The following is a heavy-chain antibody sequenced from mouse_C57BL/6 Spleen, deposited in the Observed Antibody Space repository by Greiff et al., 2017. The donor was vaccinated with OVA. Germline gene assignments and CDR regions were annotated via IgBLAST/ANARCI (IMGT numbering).Heavy chain of an antibody. CDR2: IDPSDSYT. D-gene: IGHD4-1*01. V-gene: IGHV1-59*01. CDR1: GYTFTSYW. CDR3: AREEGGLGRAMDY. Sequence: QVQLQQPGAELVRPGTSVKLSCKASGYTFTSYWMHWVKQRPGQGLEWIGVIDPSDSYTNYNQKFKGKAKLTVDTSSSTAYMQLSSLTSEDSAVYYCAREEGGLGRAMDYWGQGTSVTVSS. J-gene: IGHJ4*01.